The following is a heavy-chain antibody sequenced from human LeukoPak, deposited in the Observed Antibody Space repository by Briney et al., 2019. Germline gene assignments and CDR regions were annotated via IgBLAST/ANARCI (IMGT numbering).Heavy chain of an antibody. V-gene: IGHV1-18*01. CDR3: ARVLRYDFWSAYYFDY. Sequence: ASVKVSCKASGYTFNSYDISWVRQAPGQGLEWMAWISAYNGNTNYAQKVQGRATMTTDTSTSTAYMELRSLRSDDTAVYYCARVLRYDFWSAYYFDYWGQGTLVTVSS. D-gene: IGHD3-3*01. CDR1: GYTFNSYD. CDR2: ISAYNGNT. J-gene: IGHJ4*02.